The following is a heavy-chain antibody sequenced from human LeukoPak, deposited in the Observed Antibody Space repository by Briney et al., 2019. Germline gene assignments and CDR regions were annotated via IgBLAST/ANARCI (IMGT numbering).Heavy chain of an antibody. D-gene: IGHD3-3*01. CDR2: IYCSGST. J-gene: IGHJ5*02. CDR3: ARHPISNNWFDP. V-gene: IGHV4-59*08. Sequence: SETLSLTCTVSGGSISSYYWSWIRQPPGKGLEWIGYIYCSGSTNYNPSLKSRVTISVDTSKNQFSLKLSSVTAADTAVYYCARHPISNNWFDPWGQGTLVTVSS. CDR1: GGSISSYY.